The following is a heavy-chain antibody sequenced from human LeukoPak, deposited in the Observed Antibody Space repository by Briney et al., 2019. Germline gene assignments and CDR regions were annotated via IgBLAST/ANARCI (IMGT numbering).Heavy chain of an antibody. CDR2: ISGSGGST. Sequence: PGRSLRLSCAASGFTFSSYAMSWVRQAPGKGLEWVSAISGSGGSTYYADSVKGRFTISRDNSKNTLYLQMNSLRAEDTAVYYCAKGSDYDSSGYSPYVDYWGQGTLVTVSS. CDR3: AKGSDYDSSGYSPYVDY. D-gene: IGHD3-22*01. J-gene: IGHJ4*02. CDR1: GFTFSSYA. V-gene: IGHV3-23*01.